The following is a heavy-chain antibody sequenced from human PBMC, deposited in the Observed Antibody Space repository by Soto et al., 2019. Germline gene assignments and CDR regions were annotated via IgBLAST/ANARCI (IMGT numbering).Heavy chain of an antibody. D-gene: IGHD3-22*01. V-gene: IGHV4-38-2*01. CDR2: IYHSGST. J-gene: IGHJ4*02. CDR1: GYSISSGYY. Sequence: ETLSLTCAVSGYSISSGYYWGWIRQPPGKGLEWIGSIYHSGSTYYKQSLKSRVTISVDTSKNQFSLKLSSVTAADTAVYYCAGDYYDHRPFWGQGTLVTVSS. CDR3: AGDYYDHRPF.